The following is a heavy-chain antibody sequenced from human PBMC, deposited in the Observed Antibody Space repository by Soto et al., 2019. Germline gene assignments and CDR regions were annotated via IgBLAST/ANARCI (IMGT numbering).Heavy chain of an antibody. CDR2: ISGSGGST. D-gene: IGHD3-10*01. CDR3: AKSRGYGSGSYWDY. CDR1: GFTFSSYA. V-gene: IGHV3-23*01. J-gene: IGHJ4*02. Sequence: GGSLRLSCAASGFTFSSYAMSWVRQAPGKGLEWVSAISGSGGSTYYADSVKGRFTISRDNSKNTLYLQMNSLRAEDTAVYYCAKSRGYGSGSYWDYWGQGTLVTVSS.